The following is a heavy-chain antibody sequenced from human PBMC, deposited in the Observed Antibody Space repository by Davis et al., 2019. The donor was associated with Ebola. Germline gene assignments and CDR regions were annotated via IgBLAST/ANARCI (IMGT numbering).Heavy chain of an antibody. D-gene: IGHD6-6*01. CDR2: ISAYNGNT. J-gene: IGHJ1*01. CDR1: GYTFTSYG. CDR3: ARVISIAARRPAEYFQH. V-gene: IGHV1-18*01. Sequence: ASVKVSCKASGYTFTSYGISWVRQAPGQGLEWMGWISAYNGNTNYAQKLQGRVTMTTDTSTSTAYMELSRLRSDDTAVYYCARVISIAARRPAEYFQHWGQGTLVTVSS.